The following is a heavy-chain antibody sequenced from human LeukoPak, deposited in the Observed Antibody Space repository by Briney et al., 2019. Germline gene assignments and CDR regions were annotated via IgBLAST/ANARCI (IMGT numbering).Heavy chain of an antibody. CDR3: ARDLDYGDYTSNESFDS. J-gene: IGHJ4*02. Sequence: GASVKVSCKASGYSFTSYGLSWVRQAPGQGLEWMGWISTYSDKTNYAQKLQGRVTMTTDTSTSTAYMELRSLRSDDTAVYYCARDLDYGDYTSNESFDSWGQGTLVTVSS. CDR1: GYSFTSYG. V-gene: IGHV1-18*01. CDR2: ISTYSDKT. D-gene: IGHD4-17*01.